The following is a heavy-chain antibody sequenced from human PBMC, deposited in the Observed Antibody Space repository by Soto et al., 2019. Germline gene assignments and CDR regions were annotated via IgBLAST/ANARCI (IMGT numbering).Heavy chain of an antibody. CDR3: ARDLSGDYGALDT. D-gene: IGHD4-17*01. V-gene: IGHV3-33*01. CDR2: IWYDGSNK. J-gene: IGHJ3*02. Sequence: QVQLVESGGGVVQPGRSLRLSCAASGFTFSSYGMHWARQGPGKGLEWVAVIWYDGSNKVYADSVKGRFTISKDNAQNTLYLQMNSLRAEDTAVYYCARDLSGDYGALDTWGQGTMVTVSS. CDR1: GFTFSSYG.